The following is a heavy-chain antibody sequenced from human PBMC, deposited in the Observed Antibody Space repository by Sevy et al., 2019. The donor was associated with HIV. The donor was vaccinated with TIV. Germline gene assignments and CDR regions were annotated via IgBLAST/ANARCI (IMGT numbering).Heavy chain of an antibody. Sequence: ASVKVSCKASGYTFTSYDINWVRQATGQGLEWMGWKNPKGGNTGYAQKFQGRVTMTRKTSISTAYRELGSLRSEDTAVYYCARGFSSGWYVIDGYDYWGQGTLVTVSS. V-gene: IGHV1-8*01. CDR3: ARGFSSGWYVIDGYDY. CDR2: KNPKGGNT. J-gene: IGHJ4*02. D-gene: IGHD6-19*01. CDR1: GYTFTSYD.